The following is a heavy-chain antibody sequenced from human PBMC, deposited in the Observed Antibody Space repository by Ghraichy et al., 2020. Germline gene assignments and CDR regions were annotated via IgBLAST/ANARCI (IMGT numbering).Heavy chain of an antibody. Sequence: GGSLRLSCVASEFTFSNYAMSWVRQAPGKGLEWVSTISGSASNTYYPDSVKGRFTISRDNAKNTLYLQMNSLRAEDTAVYYCTREYTNGYDLTSSYYYYYGLDVWGRGTTVTVSS. CDR2: ISGSASNT. D-gene: IGHD2-8*01. V-gene: IGHV3-23*01. CDR3: TREYTNGYDLTSSYYYYYGLDV. CDR1: EFTFSNYA. J-gene: IGHJ6*02.